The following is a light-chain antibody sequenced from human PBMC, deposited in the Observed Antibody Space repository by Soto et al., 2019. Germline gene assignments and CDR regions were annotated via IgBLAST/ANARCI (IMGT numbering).Light chain of an antibody. CDR1: QSVSSSY. Sequence: EIVLTQSPGTLSLSPGERATLSCRASQSVSSSYLAWYQQKPGQTPKLLIYGASNRATDIPDRFSGSGSGTDFTLTISRLEPEDFAVYYCQQYGNSPYTSGQGTKLEIK. CDR2: GAS. CDR3: QQYGNSPYT. J-gene: IGKJ2*01. V-gene: IGKV3-20*01.